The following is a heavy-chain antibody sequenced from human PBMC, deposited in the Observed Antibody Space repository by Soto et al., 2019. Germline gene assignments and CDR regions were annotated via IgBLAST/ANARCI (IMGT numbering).Heavy chain of an antibody. D-gene: IGHD2-15*01. CDR3: ARLDGCSGGSCYSNYYYGMDV. Sequence: PGESLKISCKGSGYSFTSYWIGWVRQMPGKGLEWMGIIYPGDSDTRYSPSFQGQVTISADKSISTAYLQWSSLKASGTAMYYCARLDGCSGGSCYSNYYYGMDVWGQGTTVTVSS. CDR2: IYPGDSDT. V-gene: IGHV5-51*01. J-gene: IGHJ6*02. CDR1: GYSFTSYW.